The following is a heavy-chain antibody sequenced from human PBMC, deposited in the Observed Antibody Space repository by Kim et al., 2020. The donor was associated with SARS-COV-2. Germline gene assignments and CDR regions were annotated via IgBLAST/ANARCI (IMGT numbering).Heavy chain of an antibody. J-gene: IGHJ4*02. CDR2: IYHSGST. CDR3: ARESPTYYYDSSGYYDFDY. D-gene: IGHD3-22*01. CDR1: GGSISSSNW. Sequence: SETLSLTCAVSGGSISSSNWWSWVRQPPGKVLEWIGEIYHSGSTNYNPSLKSRVTISVDKSKNQFSLKLSSVTAADTAVYYCARESPTYYYDSSGYYDFDYWGQGTLVTVSS. V-gene: IGHV4-4*02.